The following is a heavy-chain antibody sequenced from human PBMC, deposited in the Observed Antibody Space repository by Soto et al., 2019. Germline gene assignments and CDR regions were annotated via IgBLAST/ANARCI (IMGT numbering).Heavy chain of an antibody. CDR2: INHSGST. Sequence: PSETLSLTCAVYGGSFSGYYWSWIRQPPGKGLEWIGEINHSGSTNYNPSLKSRVAISVDTSKNQFSLKLSSVTAADTAVYYCARGRSLKWNWFDRWGQGTLVTVSS. CDR1: GGSFSGYY. D-gene: IGHD2-15*01. CDR3: ARGRSLKWNWFDR. J-gene: IGHJ5*02. V-gene: IGHV4-34*01.